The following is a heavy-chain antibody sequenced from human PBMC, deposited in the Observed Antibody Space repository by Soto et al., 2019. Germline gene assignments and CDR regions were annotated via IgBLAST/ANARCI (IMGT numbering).Heavy chain of an antibody. CDR1: GFTFSSYG. CDR3: ARPPPRAKTYDFWSGYYTYYYGMDV. D-gene: IGHD3-3*01. CDR2: IWYDGSNK. Sequence: GGSLRLSCAASGFTFSSYGMHWVRQAPGKGLEWVAVIWYDGSNKYYADSVKGRFTISRDNSKNTLYLQMNSLRAEDTAVYYCARPPPRAKTYDFWSGYYTYYYGMDVWGQGTTVTVSS. V-gene: IGHV3-33*01. J-gene: IGHJ6*02.